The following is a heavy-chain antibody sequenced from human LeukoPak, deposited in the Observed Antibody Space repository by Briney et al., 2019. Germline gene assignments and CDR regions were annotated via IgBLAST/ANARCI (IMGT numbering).Heavy chain of an antibody. D-gene: IGHD2-21*02. Sequence: PGGSLRLSCVASAFTFSNYGMHWVRQAPGKGLEWVAVRSYDGSDKYYADSVKGRFTISRDNSKNTLYLQMNSLRAEDTAVYYCAKDISGGDCPDYWGQGTLVTVSS. J-gene: IGHJ4*02. CDR1: AFTFSNYG. CDR3: AKDISGGDCPDY. V-gene: IGHV3-30*18. CDR2: RSYDGSDK.